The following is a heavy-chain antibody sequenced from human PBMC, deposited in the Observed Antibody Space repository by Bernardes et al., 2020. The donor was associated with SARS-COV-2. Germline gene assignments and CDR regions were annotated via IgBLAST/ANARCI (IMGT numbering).Heavy chain of an antibody. CDR3: ARDAVGGLSYYFDS. CDR2: IYYSGST. D-gene: IGHD1-26*01. CDR1: GGSISSHY. Sequence: SETLSLTCTVSGGSISSHYWSWIRQPPGKGLEWIGYIYYSGSTSYNPSLMSRVTISVDTSNNHFSLKLSSLTAADTAVYYCARDAVGGLSYYFDSWGLGTLVTVSS. V-gene: IGHV4-59*11. J-gene: IGHJ4*02.